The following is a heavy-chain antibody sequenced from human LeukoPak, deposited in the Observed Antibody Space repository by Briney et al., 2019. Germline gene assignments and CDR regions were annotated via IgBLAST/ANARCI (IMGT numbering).Heavy chain of an antibody. J-gene: IGHJ4*02. D-gene: IGHD5-12*01. CDR1: GFTFSNAW. Sequence: GGSLRLSCAASGFTFSNAWMTWVRQAPGKGLEWVGRIKRKTVGGTTDYAAPVKGRFTISRDDSKDTLYLQMSSLIIADTGVYYCTTCGYSGYDSNYWGQGVLVTVSS. CDR2: IKRKTVGGTT. CDR3: TTCGYSGYDSNY. V-gene: IGHV3-15*01.